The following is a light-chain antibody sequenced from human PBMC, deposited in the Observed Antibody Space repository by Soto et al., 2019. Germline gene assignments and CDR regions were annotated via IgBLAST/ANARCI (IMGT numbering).Light chain of an antibody. Sequence: QSALTQPASVSGSPGQSITISCTGSGRDIGAYNLVSWYQQHPGQAPKVLIYKVSNRPSGVSNRFSGSKSGNTASLTISGLQAEDEAIYFCSSYTSNSRVFGTGTKVTVL. V-gene: IGLV2-14*03. CDR3: SSYTSNSRV. CDR2: KVS. J-gene: IGLJ1*01. CDR1: GRDIGAYNL.